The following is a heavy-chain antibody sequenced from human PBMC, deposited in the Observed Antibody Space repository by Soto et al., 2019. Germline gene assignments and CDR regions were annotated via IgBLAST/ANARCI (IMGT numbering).Heavy chain of an antibody. V-gene: IGHV3-30*18. CDR2: ISYDGSNK. Sequence: GGSLRLSCAASGFTFSSYGMHWVRQAPGKGLEWVAVISYDGSNKYYADSVKGRFTISRDNSKNQLYLQMNSLRAEDTAVYYCAKDHHYDFWSGYIITYYYYGMDVWGQGTTVTVSS. CDR1: GFTFSSYG. D-gene: IGHD3-3*01. J-gene: IGHJ6*02. CDR3: AKDHHYDFWSGYIITYYYYGMDV.